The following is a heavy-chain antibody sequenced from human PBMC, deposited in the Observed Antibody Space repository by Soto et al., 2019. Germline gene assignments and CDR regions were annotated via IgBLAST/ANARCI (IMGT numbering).Heavy chain of an antibody. D-gene: IGHD2-2*01. Sequence: SETLSLTCTVSGGSISSYYWSWIRQPPGKGLEWIGYIYYSGSTNYNPSLKSRVTISVDTSKNQFSLKLSSVTAADTAVYYCARGIVLVPANNWFDPWGQGTLVTVSS. J-gene: IGHJ5*02. V-gene: IGHV4-59*01. CDR1: GGSISSYY. CDR2: IYYSGST. CDR3: ARGIVLVPANNWFDP.